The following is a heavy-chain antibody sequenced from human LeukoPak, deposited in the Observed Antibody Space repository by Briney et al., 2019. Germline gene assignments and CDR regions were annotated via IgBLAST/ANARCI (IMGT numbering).Heavy chain of an antibody. CDR2: ISSNGGST. CDR1: GFTFSSYA. Sequence: PGGSLRLSCAASGFTFSSYAMHWVRQAPGKGLEYVSAISSNGGSTYYANSVKGRFTISRDNSKNTLYLQMGSLRAEDMAVYYCARDHEQLVLDYWGQGTLVTVPS. J-gene: IGHJ4*02. D-gene: IGHD6-13*01. V-gene: IGHV3-64*01. CDR3: ARDHEQLVLDY.